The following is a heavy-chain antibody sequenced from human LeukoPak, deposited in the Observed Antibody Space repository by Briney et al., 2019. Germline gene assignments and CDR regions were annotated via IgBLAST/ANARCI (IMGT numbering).Heavy chain of an antibody. J-gene: IGHJ6*03. CDR1: GYTFTVHF. Sequence: GASVKLSCKTSGYTFTVHFMYWVRQAPGQGLEWMGWISAYNGNTNYAQKLQGRVTMTTDTSTSTAYMELRSLRSDDTAVYYCARVVYCSGGSCYLLPYYYYYYMDVWGKGTTVTVSS. CDR3: ARVVYCSGGSCYLLPYYYYYYMDV. D-gene: IGHD2-15*01. CDR2: ISAYNGNT. V-gene: IGHV1-18*04.